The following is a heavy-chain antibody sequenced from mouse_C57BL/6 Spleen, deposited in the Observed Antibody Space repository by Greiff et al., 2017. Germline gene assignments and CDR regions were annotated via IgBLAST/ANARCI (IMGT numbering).Heavy chain of an antibody. V-gene: IGHV1-64*01. D-gene: IGHD4-1*01. CDR1: GYTFTSYW. CDR2: IHPNSGST. Sequence: QVQLQQPGAELVKPGASVKLSCKASGYTFTSYWMHWVKQRPGQGLEWIGMIHPNSGSTNYNEKFKSKATLTVDKSSSTAYMQLSSLTSEDSAVYYCAREALGRGYFDYWGQGTTLTVSS. J-gene: IGHJ2*01. CDR3: AREALGRGYFDY.